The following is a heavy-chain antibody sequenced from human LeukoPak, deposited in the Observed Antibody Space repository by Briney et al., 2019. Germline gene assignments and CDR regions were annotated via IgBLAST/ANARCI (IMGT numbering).Heavy chain of an antibody. Sequence: GGSLRLSCAASGLIFSGYAMSWVRQAPGKGLEWVSAISGSGGSTYYADSVKGRFTISRDNSKNTLYLQMNSLRAEDTAVYYCAKDYSIAVAGSLDYWGQGTLVTVSS. D-gene: IGHD6-19*01. CDR2: ISGSGGST. J-gene: IGHJ4*02. CDR3: AKDYSIAVAGSLDY. CDR1: GLIFSGYA. V-gene: IGHV3-23*01.